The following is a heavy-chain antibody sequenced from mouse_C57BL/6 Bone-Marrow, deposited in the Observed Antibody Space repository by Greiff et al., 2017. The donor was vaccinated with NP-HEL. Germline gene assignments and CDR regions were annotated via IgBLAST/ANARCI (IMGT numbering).Heavy chain of an antibody. CDR3: ARDHSNYVGWYFDV. CDR2: INYDGSST. J-gene: IGHJ1*03. V-gene: IGHV5-16*01. Sequence: EVMLVESEGGLVQPGSSMKLSCTASGFTFSDYYMAWVRQVPEKGLEWVANINYDGSSTYYLDSLKSRFIISRDNATNILYLQMSSLKSEDTATYYCARDHSNYVGWYFDVWGTGTTVTVSS. D-gene: IGHD2-5*01. CDR1: GFTFSDYY.